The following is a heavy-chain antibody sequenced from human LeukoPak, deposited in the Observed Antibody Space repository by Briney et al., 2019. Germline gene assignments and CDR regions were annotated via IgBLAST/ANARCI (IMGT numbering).Heavy chain of an antibody. CDR2: INPNSGGT. CDR3: ARGTKDCSGGSCCYYYYMDV. J-gene: IGHJ6*03. V-gene: IGHV1-2*02. D-gene: IGHD2-15*01. Sequence: GASVKVSCKASGYTFTGYYMHWVRQAPGQGLEWMGWINPNSGGTNYAQKFQGRVTMTRDTSISTAYMELSRLRSDDTAVYYCARGTKDCSGGSCCYYYYMDVWGKGTTVTISS. CDR1: GYTFTGYY.